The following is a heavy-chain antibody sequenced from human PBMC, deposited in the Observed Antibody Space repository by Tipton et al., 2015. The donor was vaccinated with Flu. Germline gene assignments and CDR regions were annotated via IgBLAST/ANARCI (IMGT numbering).Heavy chain of an antibody. D-gene: IGHD2-2*01. V-gene: IGHV3-30-3*01. CDR1: GFIFTSCT. CDR2: FDYDGTNK. Sequence: SLRLSCTASGFIFTSCTLHWVRQAPGKGLEWVAAFDYDGTNKFYAESVKGRFTISRDSDTLYLQMNSLRLEDTAVYYSSPTSPKVFQ. CDR3: SPTSPKVFQ. J-gene: IGHJ1*01.